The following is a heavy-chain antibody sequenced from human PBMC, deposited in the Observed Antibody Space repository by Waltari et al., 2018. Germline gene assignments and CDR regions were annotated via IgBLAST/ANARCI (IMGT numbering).Heavy chain of an antibody. CDR2: VHSSGRT. J-gene: IGHJ4*02. D-gene: IGHD3-10*01. CDR3: AGHHNNHGGDYFDY. CDR1: EGSITNYY. Sequence: QVQLQESGPGLVKPSETLSLTCTVSEGSITNYYWIWIRQPPGRGLEWIGYVHSSGRTDYNPSLKSRVTVSVDTSKNQFSLKLTSVTAADTAMYYCAGHHNNHGGDYFDYWGQGTLVTVSS. V-gene: IGHV4-59*08.